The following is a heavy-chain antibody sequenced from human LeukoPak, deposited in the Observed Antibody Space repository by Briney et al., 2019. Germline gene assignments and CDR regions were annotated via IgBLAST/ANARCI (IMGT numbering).Heavy chain of an antibody. Sequence: PSETLSLTCTVSGGSISSGGYYWSWIRQHPGKGLEWIGYIYYSGSTNYNPSLKSRVTISVDTSKNQFSLKLSSVTAADTAVYYCAAAWLGYRWFDPWGQGTLVTVSS. D-gene: IGHD5-18*01. J-gene: IGHJ5*02. CDR2: IYYSGST. V-gene: IGHV4-61*08. CDR1: GGSISSGGYY. CDR3: AAAWLGYRWFDP.